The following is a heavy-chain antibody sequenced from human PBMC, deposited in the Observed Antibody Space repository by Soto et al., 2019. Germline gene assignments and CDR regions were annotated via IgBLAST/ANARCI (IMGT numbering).Heavy chain of an antibody. Sequence: SETLSLTCTVSGGSISSCSYYWGWIRQPPGKGLEWIGSIYYSGSTYYNPSLKSRVTISVDTSKNQFSLKLSSVTAADTAVYYCARAYYYGSGSYYTSLFDYWGQGTLVTVSS. V-gene: IGHV4-39*07. D-gene: IGHD3-10*01. CDR1: GGSISSCSYY. CDR3: ARAYYYGSGSYYTSLFDY. CDR2: IYYSGST. J-gene: IGHJ4*02.